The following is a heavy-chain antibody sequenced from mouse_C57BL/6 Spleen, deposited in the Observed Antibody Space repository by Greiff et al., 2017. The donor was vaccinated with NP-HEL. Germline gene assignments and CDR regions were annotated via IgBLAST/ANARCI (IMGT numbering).Heavy chain of an antibody. D-gene: IGHD2-3*01. Sequence: QLQQSGAELVRPGASVKLSCTASGFNIKDYYMHWVKQRPEQGLEWIGRIDPEDGDTEYAPKFQGKATMTADKSSNPAYLQLSSLTSEDTAVYYCTAHDGDYAFCAYWGQRTLVTVSA. CDR2: IDPEDGDT. CDR3: TAHDGDYAFCAY. V-gene: IGHV14-1*01. CDR1: GFNIKDYY. J-gene: IGHJ3*01.